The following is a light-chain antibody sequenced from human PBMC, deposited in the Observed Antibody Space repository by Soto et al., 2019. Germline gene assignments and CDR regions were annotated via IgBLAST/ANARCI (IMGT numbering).Light chain of an antibody. V-gene: IGLV2-14*01. CDR1: SSDVGTYNY. CDR3: QSYGTSLSGLYV. CDR2: EVS. J-gene: IGLJ1*01. Sequence: QSALTQPASVSGSPGQSITISCTGTSSDVGTYNYVSWYQQHPGKAPKLMIYEVSNRPSGVSNRFSVSKSGASAWLAITGLRPEDEGDYFCQSYGTSLSGLYVFGTGTKLTVL.